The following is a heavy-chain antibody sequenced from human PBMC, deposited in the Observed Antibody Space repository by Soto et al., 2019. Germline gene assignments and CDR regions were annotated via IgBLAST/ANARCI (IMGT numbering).Heavy chain of an antibody. J-gene: IGHJ4*02. CDR3: ARIYDGDYRLYFDY. Sequence: PSETLSLTCTVSGGSISSYYGSWIRQPPGKGLEWIGYIYYSGSTNYNPSLKSRVTISVDTSKNQFSLKLSSVTAADTAVYYCARIYDGDYRLYFDYWGQGTLVTVSS. CDR2: IYYSGST. D-gene: IGHD4-17*01. CDR1: GGSISSYY. V-gene: IGHV4-59*08.